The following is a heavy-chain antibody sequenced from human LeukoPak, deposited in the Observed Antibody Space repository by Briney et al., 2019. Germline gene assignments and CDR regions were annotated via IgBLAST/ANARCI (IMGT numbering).Heavy chain of an antibody. V-gene: IGHV1-24*01. CDR3: ATIFDFSGGH. D-gene: IGHD2-15*01. J-gene: IGHJ4*02. CDR1: GYSLTELS. CDR2: FDPEDGET. Sequence: GASVKVSCKVSGYSLTELSMHWVRQAPGKGLEWMGGFDPEDGETIYAQKLQGRVTMTEDTSTDTAYMELSSLRSEDTAVYYCATIFDFSGGHWGQGTRVTVSS.